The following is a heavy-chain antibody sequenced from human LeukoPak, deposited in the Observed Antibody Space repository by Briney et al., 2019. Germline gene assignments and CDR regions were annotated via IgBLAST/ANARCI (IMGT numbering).Heavy chain of an antibody. D-gene: IGHD3-22*01. J-gene: IGHJ6*03. CDR1: GYTFTGYY. CDR3: AREFRYYYDSSGYYSHYYYYMDV. V-gene: IGHV1-2*02. CDR2: INPNSGGT. Sequence: ASVKVSCKASGYTFTGYYMHWVRQAPGQGLEWMGWINPNSGGTNYAQKFQGRVTMTRDTSISTAYMELSRLRSDDTAVYYCAREFRYYYDSSGYYSHYYYYMDVWGKGTTVTVSS.